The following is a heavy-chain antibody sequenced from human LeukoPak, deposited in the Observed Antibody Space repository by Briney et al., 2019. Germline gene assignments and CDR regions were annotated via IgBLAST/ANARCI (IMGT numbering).Heavy chain of an antibody. V-gene: IGHV3-74*01. Sequence: GGSLRLSCAASGFTFSSYWMHWVRQAPGKGLVWVSRINSDGSSTSYADSVKGRFTISRDNAKNTLYLQMNSLRAEDTAVYYCASEVGYCSGGSCYSDYWGQGTLVTVSS. D-gene: IGHD2-15*01. CDR1: GFTFSSYW. CDR3: ASEVGYCSGGSCYSDY. J-gene: IGHJ4*02. CDR2: INSDGSST.